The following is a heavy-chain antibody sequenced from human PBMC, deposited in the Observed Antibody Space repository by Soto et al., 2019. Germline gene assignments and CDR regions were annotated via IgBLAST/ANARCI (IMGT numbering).Heavy chain of an antibody. Sequence: QVQLVESGGGVVQPGKSLRLSCAASGFTFSSFGMHWVRQAPGKGLEWVAVITYDGNKRYYADSLKGRFTISRENSKNTLSLQMNSLRAEDTAVYYCANGGDDSSGYYFLTLGSWGQGTLVTVSS. CDR1: GFTFSSFG. CDR2: ITYDGNKR. D-gene: IGHD3-22*01. J-gene: IGHJ4*02. CDR3: ANGGDDSSGYYFLTLGS. V-gene: IGHV3-30*18.